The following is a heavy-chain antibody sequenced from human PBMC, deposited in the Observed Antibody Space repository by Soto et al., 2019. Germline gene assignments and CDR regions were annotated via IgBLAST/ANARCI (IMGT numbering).Heavy chain of an antibody. Sequence: XVSLRLACAASGFTFSSYAMHWVRQAPGKGLEWVAVISYDGSNKYYADSVKGRFTISRDNSKNTLYLQMNSLRAEDTAVYYRARAKGRKAGMDVWGQGTTVTVSS. J-gene: IGHJ6*02. CDR3: ARAKGRKAGMDV. CDR2: ISYDGSNK. V-gene: IGHV3-30-3*01. CDR1: GFTFSSYA. D-gene: IGHD3-10*01.